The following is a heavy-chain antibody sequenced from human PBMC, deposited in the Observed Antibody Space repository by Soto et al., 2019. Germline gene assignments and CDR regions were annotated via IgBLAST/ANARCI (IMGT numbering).Heavy chain of an antibody. J-gene: IGHJ6*02. V-gene: IGHV4-31*03. Sequence: QVQLQESGPGLVKPSQTLSLTCTVSGGSISSGGYYWRWIRQHPGKGLEWIGYIYYSGSTYYNPSLKSRVTISVDTSKNQFSLKLSSVTAADTAVYYCARDWWFDYYYYGMDVWGQGTTVTVSS. CDR2: IYYSGST. CDR3: ARDWWFDYYYYGMDV. CDR1: GGSISSGGYY. D-gene: IGHD2-15*01.